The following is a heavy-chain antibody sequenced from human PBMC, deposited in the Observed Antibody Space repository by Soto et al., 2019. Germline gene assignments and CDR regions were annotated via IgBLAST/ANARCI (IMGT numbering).Heavy chain of an antibody. CDR3: ARHGYNYGGGYFDY. J-gene: IGHJ4*02. Sequence: EVQLVESGGGLVQPGGSLRLSCAASGVTVSSNYMSWVRQAPGKGREWGSVIYSGGSTYYADSVKGRFTISRDNSKNTLYLQMNSLRAEDTAVYYCARHGYNYGGGYFDYWGQGTLVTVSS. CDR2: IYSGGST. V-gene: IGHV3-66*04. CDR1: GVTVSSNY. D-gene: IGHD5-18*01.